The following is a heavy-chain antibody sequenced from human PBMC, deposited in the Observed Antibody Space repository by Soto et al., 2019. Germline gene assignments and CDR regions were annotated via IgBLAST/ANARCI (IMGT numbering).Heavy chain of an antibody. CDR2: ISAYNGNT. D-gene: IGHD3-10*01. Sequence: ASVKVSCKASGYTFISYDINGELQSPLQWLERMGWISAYNGNTNYAQKLQGRVTMTTDPSTSTAHMELRSLRSDDTAVYYCARECSGFYYGSGKGAFDIWGQGTMVTVSS. J-gene: IGHJ3*02. CDR3: ARECSGFYYGSGKGAFDI. V-gene: IGHV1-18*04. CDR1: GYTFISYD.